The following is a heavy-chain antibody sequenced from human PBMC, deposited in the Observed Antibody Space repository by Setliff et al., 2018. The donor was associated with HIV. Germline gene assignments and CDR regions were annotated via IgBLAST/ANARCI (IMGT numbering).Heavy chain of an antibody. CDR1: GYTFTNYY. V-gene: IGHV1-2*02. CDR3: ARDNWDYGGVDY. CDR2: INPNSGGT. D-gene: IGHD1-7*01. Sequence: ASVKVSCKASGYTFTNYYMHWVRQAPGQGLEWMGWINPNSGGTNYAQKFQGRVTMTRDTSISTAYMELSRLRSDDTAVYYCARDNWDYGGVDYWGQGTLVTVS. J-gene: IGHJ4*02.